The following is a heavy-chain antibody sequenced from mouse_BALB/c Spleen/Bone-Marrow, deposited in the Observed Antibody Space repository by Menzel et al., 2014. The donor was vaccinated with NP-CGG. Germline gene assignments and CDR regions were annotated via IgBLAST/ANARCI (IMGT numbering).Heavy chain of an antibody. CDR2: ISYSGST. D-gene: IGHD1-1*01. CDR1: GDSITSGY. CDR3: ASLLRIYYAMDY. V-gene: IGHV3-8*02. Sequence: DVQLQESGPSLLKPSQTLSLTCSATGDSITSGYWNWIRKFPGNKLEHMGYISYSGSTYYNPSLKSRISITRDTSKNQYYLQLSSVTTEDTATYYCASLLRIYYAMDYWGQGTSVTGSS. J-gene: IGHJ4*01.